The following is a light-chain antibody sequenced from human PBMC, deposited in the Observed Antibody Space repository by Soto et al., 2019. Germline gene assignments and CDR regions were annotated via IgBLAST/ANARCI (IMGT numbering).Light chain of an antibody. CDR3: SVYTRTSTYV. CDR2: DVS. Sequence: QAVVTQPPSVSGSPGQSVTISCSGTIDDVTAYYRVSWYQQTPGTAPKLMIYDVSNRPSGVPDRFSGSRSGNTASLTISGLQAEDEGDYYCSVYTRTSTYVFGTGTKVTVL. J-gene: IGLJ1*01. V-gene: IGLV2-18*01. CDR1: IDDVTAYYR.